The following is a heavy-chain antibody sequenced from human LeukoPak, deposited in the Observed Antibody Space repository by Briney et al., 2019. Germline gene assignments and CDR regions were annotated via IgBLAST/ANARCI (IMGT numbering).Heavy chain of an antibody. CDR3: AKEGAAGGKMQYCFDY. CDR1: GFTFSTYT. CDR2: IDARSTTL. J-gene: IGHJ4*02. V-gene: IGHV3-21*06. Sequence: GGSLRLSCAASGFTFSTYTLSWVRQAPGKGLEWVSSIDARSTTLYYGDSVTGRFTISRDNANNSLSLQMNSLRAEDTAVYYCAKEGAAGGKMQYCFDYWGQGTLVTVSS. D-gene: IGHD6-13*01.